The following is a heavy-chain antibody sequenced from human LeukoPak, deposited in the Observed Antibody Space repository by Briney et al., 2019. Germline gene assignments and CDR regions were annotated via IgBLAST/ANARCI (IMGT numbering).Heavy chain of an antibody. D-gene: IGHD2-21*02. Sequence: SVKVSCKASGFTFTSSAMQWVRQARRQRLEWIGWIVVGSGNTNYAQKFQERVTITRDISTSTAYMELSSLRSEDTAVYYCAAVGPYCGGDCYAFDYWGQGTLVTVSS. CDR3: AAVGPYCGGDCYAFDY. V-gene: IGHV1-58*02. CDR1: GFTFTSSA. CDR2: IVVGSGNT. J-gene: IGHJ4*02.